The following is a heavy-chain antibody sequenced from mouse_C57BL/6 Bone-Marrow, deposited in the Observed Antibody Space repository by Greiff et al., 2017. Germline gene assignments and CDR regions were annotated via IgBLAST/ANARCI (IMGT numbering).Heavy chain of an antibody. CDR3: AKRAAWFAY. CDR2: ISSGGSYT. J-gene: IGHJ3*01. CDR1: GFTFSSYG. V-gene: IGHV5-6*02. Sequence: EVMLVESGGDLVKPGGSLKLSCAASGFTFSSYGMSWVRQTPDKRLEWVATISSGGSYTYYPDSVKGRFTISRDNAKNTLYLQMSSLKSEDTAMYYCAKRAAWFAYWGPGTLVTVSA.